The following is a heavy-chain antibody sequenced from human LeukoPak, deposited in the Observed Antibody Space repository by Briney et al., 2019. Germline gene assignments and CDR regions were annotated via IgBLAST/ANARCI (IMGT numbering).Heavy chain of an antibody. V-gene: IGHV1-18*01. CDR2: ISTKNGNT. CDR1: GGTFNSYA. Sequence: ASVKVSCKASGGTFNSYAISWVRQAPGQGLEWMGWISTKNGNTNYAQKLQGRVTMTTDTSTSTAYMELRSLRSDDTATYYCARNYYDSSGYYSRWIDPWGQGTLVTVSP. CDR3: ARNYYDSSGYYSRWIDP. J-gene: IGHJ5*02. D-gene: IGHD3-22*01.